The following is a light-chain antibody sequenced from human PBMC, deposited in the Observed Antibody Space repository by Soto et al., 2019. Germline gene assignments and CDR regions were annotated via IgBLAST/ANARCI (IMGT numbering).Light chain of an antibody. V-gene: IGKV3-20*01. Sequence: ENVLTQSPGTLSLSPGETATLSCRASQSVSRNCLAWYQQKPGQAPRLLIYGASSRATGVPDRFSGSGSGTDFTLTISRLEPEDFAVYYCQQYGSSVPITFGQGTRLEIK. CDR1: QSVSRNC. CDR2: GAS. J-gene: IGKJ5*01. CDR3: QQYGSSVPIT.